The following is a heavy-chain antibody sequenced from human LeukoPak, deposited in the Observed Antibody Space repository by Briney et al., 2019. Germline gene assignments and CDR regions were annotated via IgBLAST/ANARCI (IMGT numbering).Heavy chain of an antibody. CDR2: ISAYNGNT. V-gene: IGHV1-18*04. CDR3: ARSYCSGGSCYPILDFDY. J-gene: IGHJ4*02. Sequence: ASVKVSCKASGYTFTSYGNSWVRQAPGQGLEWMGWISAYNGNTNYAQKLQGRVTMTTDTSTSTAYMELRSLRSDDTAVYYCARSYCSGGSCYPILDFDYWGQGTLVTVSS. CDR1: GYTFTSYG. D-gene: IGHD2-15*01.